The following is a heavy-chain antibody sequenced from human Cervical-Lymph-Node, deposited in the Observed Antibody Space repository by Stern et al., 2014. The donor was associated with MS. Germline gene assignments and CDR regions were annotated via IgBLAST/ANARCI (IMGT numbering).Heavy chain of an antibody. J-gene: IGHJ4*02. V-gene: IGHV3-30*18. CDR1: GFTFSSYG. CDR3: AKLAVTTDLDY. Sequence: DQLVESGGGVVQPGRSLRLSCAASGFTFSSYGMHWVRQAPGKGLEWVAVVSNDGNTEDYADSVRGRFTISRDNSKNTLHLQMNRLRREDTALYYCAKLAVTTDLDYWGQGTLVTVSP. D-gene: IGHD6-19*01. CDR2: VSNDGNTE.